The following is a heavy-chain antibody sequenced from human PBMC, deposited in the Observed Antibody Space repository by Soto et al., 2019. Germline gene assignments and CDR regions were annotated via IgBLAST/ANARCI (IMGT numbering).Heavy chain of an antibody. V-gene: IGHV4-59*13. CDR3: ATDSAGRGPFDP. CDR1: VGSFVTNY. D-gene: IGHD3-10*01. CDR2: TYHTGST. J-gene: IGHJ5*02. Sequence: TSETLSLTCTISVGSFVTNYWSWIRQAPGKGLEWIGYTYHTGSTKYNPSLKSRATISVDTSKNQFSLTLNSAAAADTAVYYCATDSAGRGPFDPWGQGILVTVSS.